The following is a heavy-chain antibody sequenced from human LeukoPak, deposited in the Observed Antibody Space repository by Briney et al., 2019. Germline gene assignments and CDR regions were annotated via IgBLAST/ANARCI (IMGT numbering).Heavy chain of an antibody. CDR3: ARDSAGNDY. CDR2: IKQDGSEK. Sequence: PGGSLRLSCAASGFTFSTYWMSWVRQAPGPGLEWVANIKQDGSEKYYVDSVKGRFTISRDNAKNSLYLQMNSLRAEDTAMYYCARDSAGNDYWGQGTLVTVSS. V-gene: IGHV3-7*01. D-gene: IGHD6-13*01. CDR1: GFTFSTYW. J-gene: IGHJ4*02.